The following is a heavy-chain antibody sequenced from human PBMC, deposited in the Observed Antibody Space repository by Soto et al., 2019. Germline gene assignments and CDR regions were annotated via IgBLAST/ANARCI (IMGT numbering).Heavy chain of an antibody. V-gene: IGHV3-53*01. CDR2: LYSGGNT. CDR3: ARARDGYNFLYEPT. J-gene: IGHJ4*02. D-gene: IGHD5-12*01. Sequence: HPGGSLRLSCEASGFTISNNYMSWVRQAPGKGLEWVSVLYSGGNTDYADSVKGRFTISRDNSRSTLYLQMNSLRAEDTAMYYCARARDGYNFLYEPTWGQGTLVTVSS. CDR1: GFTISNNY.